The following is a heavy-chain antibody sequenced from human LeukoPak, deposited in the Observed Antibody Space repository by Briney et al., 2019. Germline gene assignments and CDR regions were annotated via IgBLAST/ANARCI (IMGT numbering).Heavy chain of an antibody. Sequence: GGPLRLSCAASGFTFSGYWMTWLRQAPGKGLEWVSNIRGDESRKYYLDSVTGRFTISRDNAKNSLYLQMNSLRAEDTAVYYCARDANYHVSSDYYDAFDIWGQGTMVTVSS. V-gene: IGHV3-7*01. CDR2: IRGDESRK. D-gene: IGHD3-22*01. CDR1: GFTFSGYW. CDR3: ARDANYHVSSDYYDAFDI. J-gene: IGHJ3*02.